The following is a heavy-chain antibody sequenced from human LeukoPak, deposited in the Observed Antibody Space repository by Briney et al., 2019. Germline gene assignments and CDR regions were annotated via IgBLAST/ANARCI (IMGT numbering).Heavy chain of an antibody. CDR3: ARAGGRSWFDP. J-gene: IGHJ5*02. D-gene: IGHD1-26*01. CDR1: GYTFSNSY. Sequence: ASVKVSCKASGYTFSNSYIHWVRQAPGQGLEWMGSMNPKSGGTKYAQKFQGRVSMTRDTSISTAYMELASLTSDDAAVYYCARAGGRSWFDPWGQGTLVTVSS. CDR2: MNPKSGGT. V-gene: IGHV1-2*02.